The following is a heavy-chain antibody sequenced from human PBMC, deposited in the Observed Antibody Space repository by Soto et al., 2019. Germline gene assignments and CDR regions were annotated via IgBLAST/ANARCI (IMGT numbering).Heavy chain of an antibody. D-gene: IGHD3-10*01. CDR1: GGSISSYY. Sequence: SETLSLTCTVSGGSISSYYWSWIRQPPGKGLEWIGYIYYIGSTNYNPSLKSRVTISVDTSKNQFSLKLSSVTAADTAVYYCVRLLWFGELYYFDYWGQGTLVTVSS. CDR3: VRLLWFGELYYFDY. J-gene: IGHJ4*02. V-gene: IGHV4-59*08. CDR2: IYYIGST.